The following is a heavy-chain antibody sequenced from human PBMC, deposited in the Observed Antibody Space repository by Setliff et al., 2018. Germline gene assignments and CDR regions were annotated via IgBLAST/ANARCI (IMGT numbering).Heavy chain of an antibody. CDR3: VPQGPGYGNGWWTNWFDP. D-gene: IGHD6-19*01. Sequence: PGGSLRLSCVASGLIFSNNWMSWVRQAPGKGLELVTNINKDGSERNYVDSVKGRFTISRDNAKNAVYLQMNSLRADDTAVYYCVPQGPGYGNGWWTNWFDPWGQGTLVTVSS. J-gene: IGHJ5*02. CDR1: GLIFSNNW. V-gene: IGHV3-7*03. CDR2: INKDGSER.